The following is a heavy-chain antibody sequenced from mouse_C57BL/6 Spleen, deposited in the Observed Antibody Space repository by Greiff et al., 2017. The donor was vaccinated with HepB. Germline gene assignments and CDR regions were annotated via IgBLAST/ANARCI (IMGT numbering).Heavy chain of an antibody. CDR2: IYPGDGDT. Sequence: QVQLKESGPELVKPGASVKISCKASGYAFSSSWMNWVKQRPGKGLEWIGRIYPGDGDTNYNGKFKGKATLTADKSSSTAYMQLSSLTSEDSAVYFCARSWLPHYFDYWGQGTTLTVSS. V-gene: IGHV1-82*01. CDR1: GYAFSSSW. CDR3: ARSWLPHYFDY. D-gene: IGHD2-2*01. J-gene: IGHJ2*01.